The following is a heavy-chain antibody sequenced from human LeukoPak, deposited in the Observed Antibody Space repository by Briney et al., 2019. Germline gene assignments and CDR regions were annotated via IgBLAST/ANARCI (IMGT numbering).Heavy chain of an antibody. CDR3: ARVRAAAAFDY. Sequence: PSETLSLTCSVSGGSFNNYYWSWIRQPPGKGLEWIGYLYYSGSTNYNPSLKSRVTISVDTSKNQFSLKLSSVTAADTAVYYCARVRAAAAFDYWGQGTLVTVSS. CDR2: LYYSGST. J-gene: IGHJ4*02. V-gene: IGHV4-59*01. D-gene: IGHD6-13*01. CDR1: GGSFNNYY.